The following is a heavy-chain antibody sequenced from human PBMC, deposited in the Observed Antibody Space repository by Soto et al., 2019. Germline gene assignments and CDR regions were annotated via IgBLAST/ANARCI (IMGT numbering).Heavy chain of an antibody. V-gene: IGHV3-48*03. Sequence: EVQLVESGGGLVQPGGSLRLSCVASGFTFSSYSIVWVRQAPGKGLEWVSYIFTTGTTIYYADSVKGRFTVSRDNAKNSLFLLLNSLRAEDTAVYYCARDKDLAFDYWGQGTLVTVSS. CDR2: IFTTGTTI. CDR1: GFTFSSYS. J-gene: IGHJ4*02. CDR3: ARDKDLAFDY.